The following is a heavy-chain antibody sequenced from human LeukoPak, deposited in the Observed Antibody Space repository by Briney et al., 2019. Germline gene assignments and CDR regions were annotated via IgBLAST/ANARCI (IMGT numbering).Heavy chain of an antibody. V-gene: IGHV4-34*12. J-gene: IGHJ6*03. Sequence: PSETLSLTCAVFGGSFDGYYWTWIRQSPEKGLEWIGEIVYSGSTNYNPSLKSRVIISVDTSKNQFSLKLSSVTAADTAVYYCARVADYYYDSKWGGYYMDVWGKGTTVTVSS. CDR1: GGSFDGYY. D-gene: IGHD3-22*01. CDR2: IVYSGST. CDR3: ARVADYYYDSKWGGYYMDV.